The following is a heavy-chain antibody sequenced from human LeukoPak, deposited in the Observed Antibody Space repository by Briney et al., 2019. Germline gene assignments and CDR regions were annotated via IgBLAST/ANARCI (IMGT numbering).Heavy chain of an antibody. J-gene: IGHJ4*02. CDR2: ISGGGDRT. D-gene: IGHD5-12*01. CDR3: AKDRYSPPHYFDY. V-gene: IGHV3-23*01. CDR1: GFPFSSFP. Sequence: PGGSLRLSCAASGFPFSSFPMSWVPQAPGKGLEWDSGISGGGDRTYYADSVQGRFAISRDHSKNTVYLQMNSLRAEDTAVYYCAKDRYSPPHYFDYGGQGTLVTVSS.